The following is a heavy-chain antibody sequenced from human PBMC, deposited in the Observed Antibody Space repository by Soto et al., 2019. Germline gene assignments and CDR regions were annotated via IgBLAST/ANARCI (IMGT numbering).Heavy chain of an antibody. CDR2: INAGNGNT. Sequence: GTSVKLSCEASGYTFTSYAMHWVRQAPGQRLEWMGWINAGNGNTKYSQKFQGRVTITRDTSASTAYMELSSLRSEDTAVYYCASRDSSGYFPFDYWGQGTLVTVSS. J-gene: IGHJ4*02. CDR3: ASRDSSGYFPFDY. D-gene: IGHD3-22*01. V-gene: IGHV1-3*01. CDR1: GYTFTSYA.